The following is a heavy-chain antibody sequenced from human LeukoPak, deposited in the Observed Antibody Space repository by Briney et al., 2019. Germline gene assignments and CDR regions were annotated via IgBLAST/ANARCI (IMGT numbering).Heavy chain of an antibody. D-gene: IGHD1-7*01. V-gene: IGHV1-69*13. Sequence: SVKVSCKASGGTFSSYDINWVRQAPGQGLEWMGGIIPMFGTANYAQKFQGRVTITADESTSTAYMALSSLRSEDTAMYFCARGGGTFDPWGQGTLVTVSS. CDR2: IIPMFGTA. CDR1: GGTFSSYD. J-gene: IGHJ5*02. CDR3: ARGGGTFDP.